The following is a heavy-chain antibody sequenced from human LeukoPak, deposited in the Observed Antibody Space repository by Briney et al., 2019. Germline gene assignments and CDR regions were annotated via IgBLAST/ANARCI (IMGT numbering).Heavy chain of an antibody. CDR3: VRAISGGSPTTASDY. CDR1: VYTFTVSY. J-gene: IGHJ4*02. D-gene: IGHD2-15*01. CDR2: INPNSDFT. Sequence: ASVKVSCKASVYTFTVSYMHRVRQAPGQGLEWMGWINPNSDFTNFAQNFQGRVTMTSDTSISTAYMELSRLRSDDTAVYYSVRAISGGSPTTASDYWGQGTLVTVSS. V-gene: IGHV1-2*02.